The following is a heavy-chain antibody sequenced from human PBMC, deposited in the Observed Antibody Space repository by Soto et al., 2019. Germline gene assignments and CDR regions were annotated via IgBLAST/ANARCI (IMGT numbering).Heavy chain of an antibody. CDR1: GIMSSGYG. CDR3: ATMKRARLDS. D-gene: IGHD6-25*01. J-gene: IGHJ4*02. Sequence: QEQVVQSGPAMKEPGSAVKVSCRASGIMSSGYGFSWVRQAPGQGLEWVGMINPILDSTHYAQNLQGRVSLSVDKSRDTSYLEVTSLGFEDTAIYFCATMKRARLDSWGRGTVVTVSS. V-gene: IGHV1-69*09. CDR2: INPILDST.